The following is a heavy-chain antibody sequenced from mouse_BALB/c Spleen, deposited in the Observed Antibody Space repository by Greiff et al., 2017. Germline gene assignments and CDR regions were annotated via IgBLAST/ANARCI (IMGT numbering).Heavy chain of an antibody. Sequence: EVHLVESGTVLARPGASVKMSCKASGYTFTSYWMHWVKQRPGQGLEWIGAIYPGNSDTSYNQKFKGKAKLTAVTSTSTAYMELSSLTNEDSAVYYCTRSFGYDGAWFAYWGQGTLVTVSA. D-gene: IGHD2-2*01. J-gene: IGHJ3*01. CDR1: GYTFTSYW. V-gene: IGHV1-5*01. CDR3: TRSFGYDGAWFAY. CDR2: IYPGNSDT.